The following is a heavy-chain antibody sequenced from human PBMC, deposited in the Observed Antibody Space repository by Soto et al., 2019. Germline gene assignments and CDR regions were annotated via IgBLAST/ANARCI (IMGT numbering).Heavy chain of an antibody. Sequence: QVQLQESGPGLVKPSQTLSLTCTVSGGSISSGGYYWSWIRQHPGKGLEWIVYIYYSGSTYYNPSLKSRVTISVDTSKNQFSLKLSSVTAADTDVYYCARRHRLDCTNGVCFPPWFDPWGQGTLVTVSS. CDR3: ARRHRLDCTNGVCFPPWFDP. D-gene: IGHD2-8*01. CDR1: GGSISSGGYY. J-gene: IGHJ5*02. V-gene: IGHV4-31*03. CDR2: IYYSGST.